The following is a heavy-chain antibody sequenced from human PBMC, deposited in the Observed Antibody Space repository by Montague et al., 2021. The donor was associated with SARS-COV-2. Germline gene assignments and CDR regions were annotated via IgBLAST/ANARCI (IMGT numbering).Heavy chain of an antibody. J-gene: IGHJ4*02. CDR1: GGSFSGYY. V-gene: IGHV4-34*01. CDR2: INIMGST. Sequence: SETLSLTCAVYGGSFSGYYWSWIRQPPGKGLGWMGKINIMGSTTYNRPPKSRSPISVDTSKNQFSLKLSSVTAADTAVYYCARIWYSSGYQGIYYFDYWGQGTLVTISS. D-gene: IGHD3-22*01. CDR3: ARIWYSSGYQGIYYFDY.